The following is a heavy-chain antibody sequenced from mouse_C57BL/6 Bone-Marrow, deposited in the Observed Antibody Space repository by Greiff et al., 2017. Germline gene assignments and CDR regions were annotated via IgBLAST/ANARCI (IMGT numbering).Heavy chain of an antibody. CDR2: IDPENGDT. Sequence: SGAELVRPGASVKLSCTASGFNIKDDYMHWVKQRPEQGLEWIGWIDPENGDTEYASKFQGKATITADTSSNTAYLQLSSLTSEDTAVYYCTTWGDYGFDYWGQGTTLTVSS. CDR1: GFNIKDDY. CDR3: TTWGDYGFDY. J-gene: IGHJ2*01. D-gene: IGHD2-4*01. V-gene: IGHV14-4*01.